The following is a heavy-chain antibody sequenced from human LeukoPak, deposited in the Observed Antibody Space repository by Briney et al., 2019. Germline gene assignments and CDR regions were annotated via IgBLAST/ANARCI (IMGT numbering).Heavy chain of an antibody. V-gene: IGHV6-1*01. CDR1: GDTVSRDSIA. J-gene: IGHJ4*02. D-gene: IGHD6-19*01. CDR2: TYYKSAWYN. CDR3: ARSTGWPQFDY. Sequence: SQTLSLTCAISGDTVSRDSIAWNWIRQSPSRGVEWLGRTYYKSAWYNDYAVSVKGRIIIKPDTSKNQFSLQLNSVTPEDTAVYYCARSTGWPQFDYWGQGTLVTVSS.